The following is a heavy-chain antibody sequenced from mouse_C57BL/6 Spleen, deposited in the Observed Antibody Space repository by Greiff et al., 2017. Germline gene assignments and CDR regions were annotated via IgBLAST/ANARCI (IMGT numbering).Heavy chain of an antibody. V-gene: IGHV1-15*01. D-gene: IGHD2-5*01. CDR3: TRRAYSNYDY. CDR1: GYTFTDYE. Sequence: SGAELVRPGASVTLSCKASGYTFTDYEMHWVKQTPVHGLEWIGAIDPETGGTAYNQKFKGQAILTADKSSSTAYMELRSLTSEDSAVYYCTRRAYSNYDYWGQGTTLTVSS. CDR2: IDPETGGT. J-gene: IGHJ2*01.